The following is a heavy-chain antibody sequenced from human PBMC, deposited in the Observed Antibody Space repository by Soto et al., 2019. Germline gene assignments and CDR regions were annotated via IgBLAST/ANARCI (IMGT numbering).Heavy chain of an antibody. V-gene: IGHV1-69*01. Sequence: QVQLVQSGPEVKKPGSSVKVSCKASGGTFRTYAVSWVRRAPGHGREWLGGIIPAHDTPNYAPRFEGRVTITADESTTTAYMELNSLISDDTAGYYCSKDRSAYYTRTENYFYGMDVWGQGTTVTVSS. CDR2: IIPAHDTP. D-gene: IGHD3-3*01. J-gene: IGHJ6*02. CDR1: GGTFRTYA. CDR3: SKDRSAYYTRTENYFYGMDV.